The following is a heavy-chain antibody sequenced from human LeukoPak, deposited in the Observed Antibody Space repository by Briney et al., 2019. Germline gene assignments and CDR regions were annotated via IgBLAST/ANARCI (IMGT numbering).Heavy chain of an antibody. CDR3: ARDKLDIVIVPGRESSFYYYYYMDV. Sequence: SETLSLTCTVSGGSISSSSYYWGWIRQPPGKGLEWIGSIYYSGSTNYNPSLKSRVTMSVDTSKNQFSLKLSSVTAADTAVYYCARDKLDIVIVPGRESSFYYYYYMDVWGKGTTVTISS. D-gene: IGHD2-2*03. CDR1: GGSISSSSYY. CDR2: IYYSGST. V-gene: IGHV4-39*07. J-gene: IGHJ6*03.